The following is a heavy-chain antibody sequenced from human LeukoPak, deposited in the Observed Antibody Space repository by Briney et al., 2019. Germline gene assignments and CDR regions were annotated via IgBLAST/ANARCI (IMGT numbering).Heavy chain of an antibody. Sequence: GGSLRLSCAASGFTFSSYGMHWVRQAPGKGLEWVAVISYDGSNKYYADSVKGRFTISRDNSKNTLYLQMNSLRAEDTAVYYCAKDLGYCSGGSCYLYYYYYGMDVWGQGTRSPSP. CDR1: GFTFSSYG. J-gene: IGHJ6*02. V-gene: IGHV3-30*18. D-gene: IGHD2-15*01. CDR2: ISYDGSNK. CDR3: AKDLGYCSGGSCYLYYYYYGMDV.